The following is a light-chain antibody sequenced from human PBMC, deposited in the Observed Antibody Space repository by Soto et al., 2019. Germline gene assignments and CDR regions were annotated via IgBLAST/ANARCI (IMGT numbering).Light chain of an antibody. J-gene: IGLJ2*01. CDR3: QSYESSLSGVV. CDR1: SSNIGAGYD. CDR2: GNS. V-gene: IGLV1-40*01. Sequence: VLTQPPSVSGAPGQRVTISCTGSSSNIGAGYDVQWYQQLPGTAPKLLIYGNSNRPSGVPDRFSGSKSGTSASLAITGLQAEDEADYYCQSYESSLSGVVFGGGTKLTVL.